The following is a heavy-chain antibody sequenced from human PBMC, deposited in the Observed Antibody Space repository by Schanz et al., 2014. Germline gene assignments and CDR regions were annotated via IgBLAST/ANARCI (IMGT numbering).Heavy chain of an antibody. D-gene: IGHD3-22*01. Sequence: QVQLVQSGAEVKKPGSPVKVSCKSSGGTFSSYAISWVRQAPGQGLEWMGRIIPILGIATYAQKFQGRLTITADKSTSTAYMELSSLRSEDTARYYCARESYDSSGYYYCDYWGHGTLVTVSS. CDR3: ARESYDSSGYYYCDY. CDR1: GGTFSSYA. J-gene: IGHJ4*01. CDR2: IIPILGIA. V-gene: IGHV1-69*04.